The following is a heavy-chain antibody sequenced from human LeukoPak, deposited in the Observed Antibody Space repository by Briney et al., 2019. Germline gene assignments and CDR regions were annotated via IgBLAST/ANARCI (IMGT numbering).Heavy chain of an antibody. CDR2: TRNKAKSYTT. Sequence: GGSLRLSCAASGFTFSDHYIDWVRQAPGKGLEWVGRTRNKAKSYTTEYAASVKGRFTISRDDSENSLYLQMNSLRAEDTAVYYCARDHSSSWYGSWLYWGQGTLVTVSS. D-gene: IGHD6-13*01. CDR3: ARDHSSSWYGSWLY. V-gene: IGHV3-72*01. J-gene: IGHJ4*02. CDR1: GFTFSDHY.